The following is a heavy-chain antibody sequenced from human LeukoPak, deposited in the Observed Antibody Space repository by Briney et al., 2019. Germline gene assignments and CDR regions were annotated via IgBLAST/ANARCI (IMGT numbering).Heavy chain of an antibody. D-gene: IGHD3-10*01. CDR2: INPNSGVT. CDR1: GYTFTDYY. CDR3: ARDRGFGAYWYFDL. V-gene: IGHV1-2*04. Sequence: EASVTVSCTASGYTFTDYYMHWVRQAPRQGLEWMGWINPNSGVTNYAQKFQGWVTMTRDTSISTAYVELSRLTSDDTAVYYCARDRGFGAYWYFDLWGRGTLVTVSS. J-gene: IGHJ2*01.